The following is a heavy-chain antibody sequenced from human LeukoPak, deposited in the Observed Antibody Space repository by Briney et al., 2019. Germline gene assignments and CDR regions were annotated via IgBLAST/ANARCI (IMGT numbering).Heavy chain of an antibody. CDR3: ARAPHRSYYYMDV. D-gene: IGHD3-16*02. CDR1: GGSISSSSYY. Sequence: KSSETLSLTCTVSGGSISSSSYYWGWIRQPPGKGLEWIGSIYYSGSTYYNPSLKSRVTISVDTSKNQFSLKLSSVTAADTAVYYCARAPHRSYYYMDVWGKGTTVTVSS. V-gene: IGHV4-39*07. J-gene: IGHJ6*03. CDR2: IYYSGST.